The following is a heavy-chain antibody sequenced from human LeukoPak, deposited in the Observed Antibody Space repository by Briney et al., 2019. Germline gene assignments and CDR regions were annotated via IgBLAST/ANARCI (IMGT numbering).Heavy chain of an antibody. D-gene: IGHD3-22*01. CDR3: ARPPKYRTGYDIFEF. J-gene: IGHJ3*01. CDR2: IYPDDSNT. Sequence: GESLKISCKGSGYSFTKYWIGWVRQMPGKGLEWMGIIYPDDSNTRYSPSFQGQVTISADKSINTAYLQWSSLKASDTAMYFCARPPKYRTGYDIFEFWGQGTMVTVS. V-gene: IGHV5-51*01. CDR1: GYSFTKYW.